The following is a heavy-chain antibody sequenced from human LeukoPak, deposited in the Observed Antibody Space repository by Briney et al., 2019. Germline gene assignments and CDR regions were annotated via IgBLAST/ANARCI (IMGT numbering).Heavy chain of an antibody. J-gene: IGHJ4*02. D-gene: IGHD3-22*01. CDR1: GGSISSYY. Sequence: SGTLSLTCTVSGGSISSYYWSWLRQPPGKGLEWVGYIYYSGSTNYNPSLKSRVTISVDKSKNQFSLQPSSETAAHRDEDYCARVRSSGYPPPPAFDYWGQGTLVTVSS. V-gene: IGHV4-59*01. CDR3: ARVRSSGYPPPPAFDY. CDR2: IYYSGST.